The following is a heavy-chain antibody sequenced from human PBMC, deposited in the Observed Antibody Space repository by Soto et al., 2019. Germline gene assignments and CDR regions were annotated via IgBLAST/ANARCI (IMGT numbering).Heavy chain of an antibody. V-gene: IGHV4-34*01. CDR3: ARAAPRDSSGGSCFSGRHY. D-gene: IGHD2-15*01. CDR2: INHSGST. Sequence: AERLSLTCAAYAGSRSRSYWSWIRQPPGKGLEWIGEINHSGSTNYNPSLKSRVTISVDTSKNQFSLKLSSVTAADTAVYYCARAAPRDSSGGSCFSGRHYWGQGTLVTVSS. J-gene: IGHJ4*02. CDR1: AGSRSRSY.